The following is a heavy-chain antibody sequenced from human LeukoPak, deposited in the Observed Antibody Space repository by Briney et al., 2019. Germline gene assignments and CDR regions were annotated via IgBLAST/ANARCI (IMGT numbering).Heavy chain of an antibody. J-gene: IGHJ4*02. D-gene: IGHD3-22*01. V-gene: IGHV3-66*01. CDR2: TYSGGNT. Sequence: GGSLRLSCAASGFTVSSNYMSWVRQAPGKGLEWVSVTYSGGNTYYADSVKGRFTISRDNSENTLYLQMNSLRAEDTAVYYCARSYYDSTGYYIAILDYWGQGALVTVSS. CDR3: ARSYYDSTGYYIAILDY. CDR1: GFTVSSNY.